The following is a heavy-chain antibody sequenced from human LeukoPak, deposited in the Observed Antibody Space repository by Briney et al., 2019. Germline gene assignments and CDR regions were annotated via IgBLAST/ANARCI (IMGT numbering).Heavy chain of an antibody. J-gene: IGHJ4*02. V-gene: IGHV4-59*01. Sequence: SETLSLTCTVSGGSISSYYWSWIRQPPGKGLEWIGYIYYSGSTNYNPSLKSRVTISVDTSKNQFSLKLSSVTAADTAVYYCASLRNPGDCSGGSCFLPYFDYWGQGTLVTVSS. D-gene: IGHD2-15*01. CDR1: GGSISSYY. CDR3: ASLRNPGDCSGGSCFLPYFDY. CDR2: IYYSGST.